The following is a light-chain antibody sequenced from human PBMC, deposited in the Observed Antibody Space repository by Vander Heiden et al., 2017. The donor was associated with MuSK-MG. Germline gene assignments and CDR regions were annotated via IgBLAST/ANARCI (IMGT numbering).Light chain of an antibody. Sequence: DIQMTQSPSSLSASVGDRVTITCQTSQDITNYLNWYQQKPGRAPKLLIYDVSNSETGVPSRFSGSGSGTDFTFTISSLQPEDVAIYYCQQDYNLPLTFGGGTKVEIK. CDR1: QDITNY. CDR2: DVS. V-gene: IGKV1-33*01. J-gene: IGKJ4*01. CDR3: QQDYNLPLT.